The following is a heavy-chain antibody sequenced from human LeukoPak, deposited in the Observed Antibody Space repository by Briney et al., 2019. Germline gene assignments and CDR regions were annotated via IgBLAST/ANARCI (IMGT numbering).Heavy chain of an antibody. Sequence: KPSETLSLSCTVSGGSISSYYSSGIRQPPGKGLEWIGYIYYSGSTNYNPSLKSRVTISVDTSKNQFSLKLSSVTAADTAVYYCASQVAVAGYVTGWFDPWGQGTLVTVSS. CDR3: ASQVAVAGYVTGWFDP. CDR1: GGSISSYY. CDR2: IYYSGST. J-gene: IGHJ5*02. D-gene: IGHD6-19*01. V-gene: IGHV4-59*01.